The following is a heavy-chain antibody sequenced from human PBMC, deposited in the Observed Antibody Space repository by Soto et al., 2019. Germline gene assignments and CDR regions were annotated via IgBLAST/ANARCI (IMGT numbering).Heavy chain of an antibody. CDR3: AKQQGHPFNISHFDH. CDR2: VFGGGNDP. Sequence: EVQLLESGGGLVQPGGSLRLSCAASGFSFRDYAMSWVRQAPGKGLEWVSSVFGGGNDPFSAESVRGRFTISRDNSKNTLFLQMDSLRVEDTAVYYCAKQQGHPFNISHFDHWGQGTLVIVYS. CDR1: GFSFRDYA. J-gene: IGHJ4*02. V-gene: IGHV3-23*03.